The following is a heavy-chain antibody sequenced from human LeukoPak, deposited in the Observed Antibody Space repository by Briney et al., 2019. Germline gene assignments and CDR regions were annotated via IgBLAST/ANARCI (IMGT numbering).Heavy chain of an antibody. CDR3: ARVATIEVRH. J-gene: IGHJ4*02. V-gene: IGHV3-48*01. CDR1: GFTFSSYA. D-gene: IGHD6-19*01. Sequence: PGGSLRLSCAASGFTFSSYAMNWVRQAPGKGLEWVSYIDGTISSIIYYAESVKGRFTISRDNAKNSLYLQMNNLRAEDTAVYYCARVATIEVRHWGQGTLVTVSS. CDR2: IDGTISSII.